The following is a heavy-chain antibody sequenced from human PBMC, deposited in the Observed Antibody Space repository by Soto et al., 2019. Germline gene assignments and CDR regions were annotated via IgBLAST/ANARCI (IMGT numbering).Heavy chain of an antibody. Sequence: QVQLVESGGGVVQPGRSLRLSCAASGFTFSNYGIHWVRQAPGKGLEWVAVISYDGSSKDYADSVKGRFTISRDNSKNTLYLQMNSLRIEDTAVYYCAKDDGSTWSMFYSYYGVDVGGQGTTVTVSS. CDR3: AKDDGSTWSMFYSYYGVDV. D-gene: IGHD6-13*01. CDR2: ISYDGSSK. V-gene: IGHV3-30*18. J-gene: IGHJ6*02. CDR1: GFTFSNYG.